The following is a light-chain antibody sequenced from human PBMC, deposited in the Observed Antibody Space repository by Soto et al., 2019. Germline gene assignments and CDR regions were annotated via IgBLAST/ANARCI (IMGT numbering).Light chain of an antibody. J-gene: IGLJ2*01. V-gene: IGLV3-21*02. CDR2: DDG. CDR1: NIAIKS. CDR3: QVWDSSSDHRVV. Sequence: SYELTQAPSVSVAPGQTARITCGGNNIAIKSVNWYQQKPGQAPVLVVYDDGDRPSGVPERFSCSNSGNTATLTITRVEAGDEADYHCQVWDSSSDHRVVFGGGTKLTVL.